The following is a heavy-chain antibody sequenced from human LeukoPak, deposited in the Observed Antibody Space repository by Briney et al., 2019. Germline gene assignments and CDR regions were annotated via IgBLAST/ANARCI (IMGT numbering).Heavy chain of an antibody. J-gene: IGHJ4*02. D-gene: IGHD3-9*01. CDR2: ISSSGSTI. Sequence: GGSPRLSCAASGFTFSDYYMSWIRQAPGKGLEWVSYISSSGSTIYYADSVKGRFTISRDNAKNSLYLQMNSLRAEDTAVYYCAREGSGRYFDWLLSRLGFFDYWGQGTLVTVSS. CDR3: AREGSGRYFDWLLSRLGFFDY. CDR1: GFTFSDYY. V-gene: IGHV3-11*04.